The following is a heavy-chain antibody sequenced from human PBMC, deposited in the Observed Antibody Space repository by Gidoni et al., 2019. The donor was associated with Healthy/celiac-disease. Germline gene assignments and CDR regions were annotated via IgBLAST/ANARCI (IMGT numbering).Heavy chain of an antibody. CDR1: GFTFSSYA. CDR2: ISYDGSNK. D-gene: IGHD1-26*01. Sequence: QVQLVESGGGVVQPGRSLRLSCAASGFTFSSYAMHWVRQAPGKGLEWVAVISYDGSNKNYADSVKGRFTISRDNSKNTLYLQMNSLRAEDTAVYYCARLELPLGSYFDYWGQGTLVTVSS. CDR3: ARLELPLGSYFDY. V-gene: IGHV3-30-3*01. J-gene: IGHJ4*02.